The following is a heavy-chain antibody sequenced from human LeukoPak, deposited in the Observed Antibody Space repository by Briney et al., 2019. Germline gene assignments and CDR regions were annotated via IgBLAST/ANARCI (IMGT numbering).Heavy chain of an antibody. V-gene: IGHV1-8*03. D-gene: IGHD3-22*01. CDR3: ARGNFAYYYDSSGYYGLDY. Sequence: ASVKVSCKASGYTFNSYGISWVRQATGQGVEWMGWMNPNSGNTGYAQKFQGRVTITRNTSISTAYMELSSLRSEDTAVYYCARGNFAYYYDSSGYYGLDYWGQGTLVTVSS. CDR2: MNPNSGNT. J-gene: IGHJ4*02. CDR1: GYTFNSYG.